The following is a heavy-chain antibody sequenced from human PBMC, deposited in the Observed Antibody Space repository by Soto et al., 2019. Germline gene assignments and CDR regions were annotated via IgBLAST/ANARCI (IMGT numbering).Heavy chain of an antibody. CDR3: ARTAAAGKYYYGVDV. Sequence: GESLKIPCKGSGYSFTSYWIGWVRQMPGKGLEWMGIIYPGDSDTRYSPSFQGQVTISADKSISTAYLQWSSLKASDTAMYYCARTAAAGKYYYGVDVWGQGTTVTVSS. CDR1: GYSFTSYW. D-gene: IGHD6-13*01. J-gene: IGHJ6*02. V-gene: IGHV5-51*01. CDR2: IYPGDSDT.